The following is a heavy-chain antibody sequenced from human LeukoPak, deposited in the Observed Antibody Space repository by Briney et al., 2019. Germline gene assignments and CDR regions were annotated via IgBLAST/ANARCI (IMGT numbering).Heavy chain of an antibody. Sequence: ASVKVSCKASGYTFTGYYMHWVRQAPGQGLEWMGWINPNSGGTNYAQKFQGRVTMTRDTSISTAYMELSKLRSDDTAVYYCAVVVVPAAINPRNNWFDPWGQGTLVTVSS. CDR3: AVVVVPAAINPRNNWFDP. D-gene: IGHD2-2*02. J-gene: IGHJ5*02. CDR2: INPNSGGT. CDR1: GYTFTGYY. V-gene: IGHV1-2*02.